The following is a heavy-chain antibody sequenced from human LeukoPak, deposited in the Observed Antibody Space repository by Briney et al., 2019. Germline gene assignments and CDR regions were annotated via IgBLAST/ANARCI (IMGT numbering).Heavy chain of an antibody. CDR1: GGSISSSNW. CDR3: ARGVTGWFGELPLAPSMDV. D-gene: IGHD3-10*01. Sequence: SGTLSLTCAVSGGSISSSNWWSWVRQPPGKGLEWIGENYQSGSTNYNPSLKSRVTISVDKSKNQFSLKLSSVTAADTAVYYCARGVTGWFGELPLAPSMDVWGKGTTVTVSS. J-gene: IGHJ6*04. CDR2: NYQSGST. V-gene: IGHV4-4*02.